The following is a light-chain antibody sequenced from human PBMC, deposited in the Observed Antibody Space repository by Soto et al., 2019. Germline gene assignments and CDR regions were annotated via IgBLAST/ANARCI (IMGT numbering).Light chain of an antibody. J-gene: IGKJ4*01. CDR2: HAS. CDR3: QQYNKWPLT. CDR1: QCVSSN. Sequence: EIVKTQSPATLSVSPGERATISCRASQCVSSNLAWYQQKPGQAPRLLIYHASTRATGIPARFSGSGSGTEFTLTISSLQSEDFAVYYCQQYNKWPLTFGGGTKVEIK. V-gene: IGKV3-15*01.